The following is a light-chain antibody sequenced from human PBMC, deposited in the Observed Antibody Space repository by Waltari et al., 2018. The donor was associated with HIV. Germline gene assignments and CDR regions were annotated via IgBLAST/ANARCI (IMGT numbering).Light chain of an antibody. CDR2: DVS. J-gene: IGLJ1*01. CDR3: SSYAGSNNPYV. Sequence: QSALTQPPSASGSPGQSVTLSCPGTSSALGPYHYVSCYQQHPDKAPKLMIYDVSKRPSGVPDRFSGSKSGNTASLTVSGLQTEDEADYHCSSYAGSNNPYVFGTGTKVTVL. V-gene: IGLV2-8*01. CDR1: SSALGPYHY.